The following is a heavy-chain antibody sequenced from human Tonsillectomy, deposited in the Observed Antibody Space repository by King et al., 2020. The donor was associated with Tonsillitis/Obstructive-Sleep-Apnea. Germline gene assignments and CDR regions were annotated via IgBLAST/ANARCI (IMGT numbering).Heavy chain of an antibody. V-gene: IGHV3-30*04. CDR2: ISYDGTNK. CDR1: GFTFTSYA. J-gene: IGHJ2*01. CDR3: ARDRGIAAVGEYFDL. D-gene: IGHD6-13*01. Sequence: VQLVESGGGVVQPGRSLRLSCAASGFTFTSYAMHWVRQAPGKGLEWVAIISYDGTNKYYADSVKGRFTISRDNSKNTLYLQMNSLRPEDTALYYCARDRGIAAVGEYFDLWGRGTLVTVSS.